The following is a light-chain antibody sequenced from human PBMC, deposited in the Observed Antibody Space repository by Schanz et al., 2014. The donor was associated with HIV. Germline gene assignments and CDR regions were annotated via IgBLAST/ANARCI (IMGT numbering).Light chain of an antibody. CDR1: QSVSASY. CDR3: QQSNTFPYT. Sequence: EIVLTQSPGTLSLSPGERATLSCRASQSVSASYLAWYQQRPGQSPRLLIYGASTRVTGIPARFSGSGSGTEFTLTISSLQPDDFATYYCQQSNTFPYTFGQGTKLEIK. V-gene: IGKV3-20*01. J-gene: IGKJ2*01. CDR2: GAS.